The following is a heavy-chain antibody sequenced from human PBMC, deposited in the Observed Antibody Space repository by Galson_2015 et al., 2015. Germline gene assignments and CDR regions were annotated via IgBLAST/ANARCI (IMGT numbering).Heavy chain of an antibody. CDR3: ARDPAVAAAYGMDV. CDR1: GFTFSDYY. CDR2: ISSSGSTI. J-gene: IGHJ6*02. V-gene: IGHV3-11*01. Sequence: SLRLSCAASGFTFSDYYMSWIRQAPGKGLEWVSYISSSGSTIYYADSVKGRFTISRDNAKNSLYLQMNSLRAEDTAVYYCARDPAVAAAYGMDVWGQGTMVTVSS. D-gene: IGHD6-19*01.